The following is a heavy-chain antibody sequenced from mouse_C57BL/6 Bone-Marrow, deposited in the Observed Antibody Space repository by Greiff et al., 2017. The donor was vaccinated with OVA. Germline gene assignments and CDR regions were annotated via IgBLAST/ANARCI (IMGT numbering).Heavy chain of an antibody. CDR3: ARVDGYYLFAF. J-gene: IGHJ3*01. Sequence: VQLQQPGAELVMPGASVKLSCKASGYTFTSYWMHWVKQRPGQGLEWIGEIDPSDSYTNYNQKFKGKSTLTVDKSSSTAYMQLSSLTSEDSAVYYCARVDGYYLFAFGGQGTLVTVSA. V-gene: IGHV1-69*01. CDR2: IDPSDSYT. D-gene: IGHD2-3*01. CDR1: GYTFTSYW.